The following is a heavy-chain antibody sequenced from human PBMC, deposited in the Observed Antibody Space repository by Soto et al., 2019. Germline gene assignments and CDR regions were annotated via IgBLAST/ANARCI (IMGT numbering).Heavy chain of an antibody. J-gene: IGHJ5*02. Sequence: QVQLVQSGAEVKKPGASVKVSCKASGYTFTSYGISWVRQAPGQGLEWMGWISAYNGNTNYAQKLQGRVTMTTDTATSTAYMELRSLRSDDTAVYYCARDRGTIFGVVNPFWFDPWGQGTLVTVSS. V-gene: IGHV1-18*01. CDR1: GYTFTSYG. D-gene: IGHD3-3*01. CDR2: ISAYNGNT. CDR3: ARDRGTIFGVVNPFWFDP.